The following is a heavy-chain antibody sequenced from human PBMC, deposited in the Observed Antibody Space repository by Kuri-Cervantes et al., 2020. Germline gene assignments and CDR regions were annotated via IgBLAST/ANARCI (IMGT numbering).Heavy chain of an antibody. CDR2: ISAYNGNT. CDR1: GYTFTSYG. CDR3: ARGPLGVVVTATHNWFDP. J-gene: IGHJ5*02. V-gene: IGHV1-18*01. D-gene: IGHD2-21*02. Sequence: ASVKVSCKASGYTFTSYGISWVRQAPGQGLEWMGWISAYNGNTNYSQKLQGRVTMTTDTSTSTAYMELRSLRSDDTAVYYCARGPLGVVVTATHNWFDPWGQGNLVNVSS.